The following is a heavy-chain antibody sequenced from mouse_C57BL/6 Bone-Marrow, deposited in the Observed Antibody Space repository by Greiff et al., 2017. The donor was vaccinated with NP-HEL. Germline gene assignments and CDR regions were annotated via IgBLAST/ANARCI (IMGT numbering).Heavy chain of an antibody. D-gene: IGHD2-4*01. J-gene: IGHJ4*01. Sequence: VQLQQSGPELVKPGASVKISCKASGYSFTSYYIHWVKQRPGQGLEWIGWIYPGSGNTKYNEKFKGKATLTADTSSSTAYMQLSSLTSEDSAVYYCARYDYDSYYYAMDYWGQGTSVTVSS. CDR1: GYSFTSYY. CDR3: ARYDYDSYYYAMDY. CDR2: IYPGSGNT. V-gene: IGHV1-66*01.